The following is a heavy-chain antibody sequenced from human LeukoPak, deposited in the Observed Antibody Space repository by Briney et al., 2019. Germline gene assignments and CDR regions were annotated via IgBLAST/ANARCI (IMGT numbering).Heavy chain of an antibody. J-gene: IGHJ4*02. V-gene: IGHV1-18*04. CDR1: GYTFTDYY. Sequence: ASVTVSCKASGYTFTDYYMHWVRQAPGQGLEWMGWISAYNGNTNYAQKLQGRVTMTTDTSTSTAYMEPRSLRSDDTAVYYCARSPSTIFGVVSLDYWGQGTLVTVSS. D-gene: IGHD3-3*01. CDR3: ARSPSTIFGVVSLDY. CDR2: ISAYNGNT.